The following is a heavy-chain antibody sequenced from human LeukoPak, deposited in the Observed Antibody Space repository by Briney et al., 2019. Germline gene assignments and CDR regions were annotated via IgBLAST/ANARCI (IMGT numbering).Heavy chain of an antibody. CDR2: ISGSGGST. CDR1: GFTFSSYA. J-gene: IGHJ4*02. Sequence: GGSLRLSCAASGFTFSSYAMSWVRQAPGKGLEWVSAISGSGGSTYYADSVKGRFTISRDNSKNTLYLQMNSLRAEDTAVYYCASRDFMVRGVIIFAGDYWGQGTLVTVSS. CDR3: ASRDFMVRGVIIFAGDY. V-gene: IGHV3-23*01. D-gene: IGHD3-10*01.